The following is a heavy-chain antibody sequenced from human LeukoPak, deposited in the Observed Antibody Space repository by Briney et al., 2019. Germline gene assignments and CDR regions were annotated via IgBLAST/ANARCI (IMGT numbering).Heavy chain of an antibody. CDR2: ISYDGSNK. Sequence: GGSLRLSCAASGFTFSSYAMHGVRQAPGKGLEWVAVISYDGSNKYYADSVKGRFTISRDNSKNTLYLQMNSLRAEDTAVYYCARDPNRLADYGGDYFDHWGQGTLVTVSS. CDR3: ARDPNRLADYGGDYFDH. D-gene: IGHD4-23*01. CDR1: GFTFSSYA. J-gene: IGHJ4*02. V-gene: IGHV3-30*04.